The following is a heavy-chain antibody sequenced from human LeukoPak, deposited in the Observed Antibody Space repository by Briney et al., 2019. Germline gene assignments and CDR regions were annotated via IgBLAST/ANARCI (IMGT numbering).Heavy chain of an antibody. CDR3: ARAYAYYFDY. CDR2: IYYSGST. V-gene: IGHV4-31*03. D-gene: IGHD4-17*01. Sequence: SETLSRTCTVSGGSISSGGYYWSWIRQHPGKGLEWIGYIYYSGSTYYNPSLKSRVTISVDTSKNQFSLKLSSVTAADTAVYYCARAYAYYFDYWGQGTLVTVSS. CDR1: GGSISSGGYY. J-gene: IGHJ4*02.